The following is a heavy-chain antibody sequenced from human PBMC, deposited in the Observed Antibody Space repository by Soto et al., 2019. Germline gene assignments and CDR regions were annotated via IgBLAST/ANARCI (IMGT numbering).Heavy chain of an antibody. V-gene: IGHV1-69*13. CDR2: IIPIFGTA. J-gene: IGHJ3*02. CDR3: ARDDYRGAFDI. D-gene: IGHD4-4*01. Sequence: EASVKVSCKASGGTFSSYAISWVRQAPGQGLEWMGGIIPIFGTANYARKFQGRVAITADESTSTAYMELSSLRSEDTAVYYCARDDYRGAFDIWGQGTMVTVSS. CDR1: GGTFSSYA.